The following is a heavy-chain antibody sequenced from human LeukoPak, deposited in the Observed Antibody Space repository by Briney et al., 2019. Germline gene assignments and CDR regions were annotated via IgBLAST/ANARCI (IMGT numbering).Heavy chain of an antibody. CDR1: GGSISSSSYY. CDR3: ARSIVEEMATFFDY. D-gene: IGHD5-24*01. Sequence: SETLSLTCTVSGGSISSSSYYWGWIRQPPGKGLEWIGSIYYSGSTYYNPSLKSRVTMSVDTSKNQFSLKLSSVTAADTAVYYCARSIVEEMATFFDYWGQGTLVTVSS. J-gene: IGHJ4*02. CDR2: IYYSGST. V-gene: IGHV4-39*07.